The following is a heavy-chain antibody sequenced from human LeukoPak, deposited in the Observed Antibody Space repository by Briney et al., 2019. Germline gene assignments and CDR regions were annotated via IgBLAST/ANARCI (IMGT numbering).Heavy chain of an antibody. CDR3: ARSPPGLYYYYYGMDV. J-gene: IGHJ6*02. D-gene: IGHD1-26*01. V-gene: IGHV3-30*04. CDR2: ISYDGSNK. Sequence: GGSLRLSCAASGFTFSSYAMHWVRQAPGKGLEWVAVISYDGSNKYYADSVKGRFIISRDNSKNTLYLQMNSLRAEDTAVYYCARSPPGLYYYYYGMDVWGQGTTVTVSS. CDR1: GFTFSSYA.